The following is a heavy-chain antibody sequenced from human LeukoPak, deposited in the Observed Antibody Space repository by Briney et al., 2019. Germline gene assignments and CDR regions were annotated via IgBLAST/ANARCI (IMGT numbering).Heavy chain of an antibody. D-gene: IGHD1-14*01. CDR2: IRYDGNNK. CDR3: VKDNPLDY. Sequence: GGTLRLSCAASGFTFSNYGMLWVRQAPGKGLEWVAFIRYDGNNKFYTDSVKGRFTISRDNSKNTLYLHMNSLRAEDTAVYYCVKDNPLDYWGQGTLVIVSS. J-gene: IGHJ4*02. CDR1: GFTFSNYG. V-gene: IGHV3-30*02.